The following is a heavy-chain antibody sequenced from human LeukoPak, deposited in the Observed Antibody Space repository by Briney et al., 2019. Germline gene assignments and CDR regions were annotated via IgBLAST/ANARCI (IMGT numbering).Heavy chain of an antibody. Sequence: QPGGSLRLSCAASGFTFSTYGMHWVRQAPGKGLEWVALITYDGYYKYYSDSVKGRFTISSDTSKNTLSLQMNSLRAEDTAVYYCARDLSPVVRASPMGYWGQGTLVTVSS. CDR1: GFTFSTYG. V-gene: IGHV3-30*03. D-gene: IGHD3-10*01. CDR3: ARDLSPVVRASPMGY. J-gene: IGHJ4*02. CDR2: ITYDGYYK.